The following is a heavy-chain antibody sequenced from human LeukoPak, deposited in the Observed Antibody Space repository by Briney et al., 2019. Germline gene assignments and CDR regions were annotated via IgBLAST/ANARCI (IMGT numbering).Heavy chain of an antibody. CDR3: ARGLVVSAFDI. Sequence: SETLSLTCAVYGGSFSGYYWSWIRQPPGKGLAWIGEINHSGSTNYNPSLKSRVTISVDTSKNQFSLKLSSVTAADTAVYYCARGLVVSAFDIWGQGTMVTVSS. J-gene: IGHJ3*02. CDR2: INHSGST. V-gene: IGHV4-34*01. D-gene: IGHD2-15*01. CDR1: GGSFSGYY.